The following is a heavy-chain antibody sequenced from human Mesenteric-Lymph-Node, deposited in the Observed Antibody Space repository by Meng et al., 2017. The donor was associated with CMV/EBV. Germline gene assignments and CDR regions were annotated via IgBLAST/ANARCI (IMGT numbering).Heavy chain of an antibody. D-gene: IGHD3-16*01. J-gene: IGHJ4*02. V-gene: IGHV4-59*11. CDR1: GASISGHL. CDR3: ARARWGDGLPFDY. Sequence: GSLRLSCTVSGASISGHLWSWIRQPPGKGLEWIAYMSYTGSTYYNPSLKSRVTISVDTSKKQVSLNMISVTAADTAVYYCARARWGDGLPFDYWGQGTLVTVSS. CDR2: MSYTGST.